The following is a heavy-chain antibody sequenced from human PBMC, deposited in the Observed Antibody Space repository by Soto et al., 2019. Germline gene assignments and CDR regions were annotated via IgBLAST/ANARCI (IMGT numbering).Heavy chain of an antibody. D-gene: IGHD3-3*01. J-gene: IGHJ6*02. CDR1: GGSISNYY. CDR2: IYYSGST. CDR3: ARDRKSMWSGYYGMDV. Sequence: SETLSLTCTVSGGSISNYYWSWIRQPPGRGLEWIGYIYYSGSTNYNPSLKSRVTISVDTSKNQFSLKLSSVTAADTAVYYCARDRKSMWSGYYGMDVWGQGTTVTVSS. V-gene: IGHV4-59*12.